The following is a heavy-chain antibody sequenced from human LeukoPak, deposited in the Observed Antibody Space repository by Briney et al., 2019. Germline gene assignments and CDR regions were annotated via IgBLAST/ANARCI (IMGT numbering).Heavy chain of an antibody. Sequence: GWSLRLSCAASGFTFSSYWMHWVRQVPGRGLMWVSRIDSEGSSTIYADSVKDRFTISRDNAKNTLYLQMNSLRPGETGGYYCSRAPMLTEWQVFFEHWGQGTLVTVSS. CDR1: GFTFSSYW. J-gene: IGHJ1*01. CDR3: SRAPMLTEWQVFFEH. D-gene: IGHD1-20*01. V-gene: IGHV3-74*01. CDR2: IDSEGSST.